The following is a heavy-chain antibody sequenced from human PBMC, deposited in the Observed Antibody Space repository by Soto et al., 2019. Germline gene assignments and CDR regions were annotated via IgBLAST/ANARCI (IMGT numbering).Heavy chain of an antibody. CDR3: ARNIVVVPAASPTTYYYYYGMDV. CDR2: INPSGGST. V-gene: IGHV1-46*01. J-gene: IGHJ6*02. D-gene: IGHD2-2*01. Sequence: ASVKVSCKASGYTFTSYYMHWVRQAPGQGLEWMGIINPSGGSTSYAQKFQGRVTMTRDTSTSTVYMELSSLRSEDTAVYYCARNIVVVPAASPTTYYYYYGMDVWGQGTTVTVS. CDR1: GYTFTSYY.